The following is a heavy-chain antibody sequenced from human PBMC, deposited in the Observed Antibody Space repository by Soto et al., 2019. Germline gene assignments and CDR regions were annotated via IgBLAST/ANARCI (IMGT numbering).Heavy chain of an antibody. V-gene: IGHV3-74*01. CDR3: VRGDDHGMDV. D-gene: IGHD1-1*01. CDR1: GFTFSSYW. J-gene: IGHJ6*02. Sequence: EVQLVESGGGLVQPGGSLRLSCEASGFTFSSYWMHWVRQTPGKGLVWVSRINSDGSTTTYADSVKGRFTISRDNAKNMLYLQVHSLRAEDTYIYYCVRGDDHGMDVWGQGTTVTVSS. CDR2: INSDGSTT.